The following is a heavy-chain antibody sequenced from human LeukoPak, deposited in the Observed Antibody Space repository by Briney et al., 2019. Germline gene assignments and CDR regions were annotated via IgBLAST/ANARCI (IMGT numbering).Heavy chain of an antibody. CDR3: ARDLRGQQLVQAY. CDR2: ISSSSSYI. CDR1: GFTFSSYG. J-gene: IGHJ4*02. D-gene: IGHD6-6*01. Sequence: GGSLRLSCAASGFTFSSYGMNWVRQAPGKGLEWVSSISSSSSYIYYADSVKGRFTISRDNAKNSLYLQMNSLRAEDTAVYYCARDLRGQQLVQAYWGQGTLVTVSS. V-gene: IGHV3-21*01.